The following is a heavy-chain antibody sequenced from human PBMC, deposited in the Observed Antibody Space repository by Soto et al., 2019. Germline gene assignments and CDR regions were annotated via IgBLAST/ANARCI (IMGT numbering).Heavy chain of an antibody. D-gene: IGHD6-19*01. CDR1: GFTINTHA. CDR2: FSGRSGAT. Sequence: EVPWLESGGGLVQPGGSLRLSCAASGFTINTHAMTWVLQAPGKGLEWVSAFSGRSGATYYAASVKGRFTISGDNSKNTVILEMNNLRAEDTAVYYCARDSSAWPNYFDSWGQVIQVTVSS. V-gene: IGHV3-23*01. CDR3: ARDSSAWPNYFDS. J-gene: IGHJ4*02.